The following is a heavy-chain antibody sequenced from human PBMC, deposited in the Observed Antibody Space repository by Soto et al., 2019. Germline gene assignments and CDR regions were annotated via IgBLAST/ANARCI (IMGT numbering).Heavy chain of an antibody. V-gene: IGHV4-4*02. J-gene: IGHJ4*02. CDR1: SGSITSSNW. Sequence: QVQLQESGPGLVKPSGTLSLTCAVSSGSITSSNWWSWVRQPPGKGMEWIGEIYHSGSTNYNPSLKSLVTISVDKSKNVFSLKLSSVTAADTVMYYCAGGAVAGTSPAYWGQGTLVTVSS. CDR2: IYHSGST. CDR3: AGGAVAGTSPAY. D-gene: IGHD6-19*01.